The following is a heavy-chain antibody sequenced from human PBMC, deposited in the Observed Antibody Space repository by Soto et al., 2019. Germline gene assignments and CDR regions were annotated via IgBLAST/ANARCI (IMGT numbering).Heavy chain of an antibody. V-gene: IGHV3-7*03. CDR2: IKEDGSER. CDR3: TRGPPGGYGMDV. CDR1: GFTFSSYG. Sequence: GGSLRLSCAASGFTFSSYGMHWVRQAPGKGLEWVANIKEDGSERYYVDSVKGRFTISRDNAKNSLYLQMEGLRVEDTAVYYCTRGPPGGYGMDVWGQGTTVTVSS. D-gene: IGHD3-16*01. J-gene: IGHJ6*02.